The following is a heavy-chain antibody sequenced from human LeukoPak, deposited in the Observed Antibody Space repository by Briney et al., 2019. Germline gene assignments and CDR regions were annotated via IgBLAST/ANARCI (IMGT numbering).Heavy chain of an antibody. CDR1: GGSFSGYY. CDR3: ARGLFGYPDY. Sequence: SETLSLTCAVYGGSFSGYYWSWIRRPPGKGLEWIGEINHSGSTNYNPSLKSRVTISVDTSKNQFSLKLSSVTAADTAVYYCARGLFGYPDYWGQGTLVTVSS. J-gene: IGHJ4*02. D-gene: IGHD3-10*01. V-gene: IGHV4-34*01. CDR2: INHSGST.